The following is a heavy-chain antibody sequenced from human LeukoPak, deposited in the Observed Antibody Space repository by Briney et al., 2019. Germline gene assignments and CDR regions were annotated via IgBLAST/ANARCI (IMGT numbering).Heavy chain of an antibody. Sequence: GGSLRLSCAASRFTFSSYAMSWVRQAPGKGLEWVSTISGRGDSTYYADSVKGRFTISRDNSRNTLYLQMNTLRAEDTAVYYCAKAIAAPVWYFELWGRGTLVTVSS. J-gene: IGHJ2*01. CDR1: RFTFSSYA. V-gene: IGHV3-23*01. CDR2: ISGRGDST. D-gene: IGHD6-13*01. CDR3: AKAIAAPVWYFEL.